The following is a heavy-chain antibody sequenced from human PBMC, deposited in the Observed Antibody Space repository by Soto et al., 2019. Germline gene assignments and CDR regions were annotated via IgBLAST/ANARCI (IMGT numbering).Heavy chain of an antibody. Sequence: QSGGSLRLSCTVSGFTFDYYAMSWVRQAPGKGLEWVGFISSQAFGGTTEYAASVEGRFTISTDESKTIAYLQMNSLKAADTAVYFCATVYFYDSSADYYFDYWGQGTLVTVSS. CDR3: ATVYFYDSSADYYFDY. CDR2: ISSQAFGGTT. V-gene: IGHV3-49*04. D-gene: IGHD3-22*01. J-gene: IGHJ4*02. CDR1: GFTFDYYA.